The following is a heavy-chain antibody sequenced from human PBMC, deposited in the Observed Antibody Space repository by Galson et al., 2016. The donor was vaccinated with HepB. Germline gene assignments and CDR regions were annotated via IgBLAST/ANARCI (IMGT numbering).Heavy chain of an antibody. J-gene: IGHJ4*02. CDR3: AREMGVAAPAVFDY. D-gene: IGHD6-13*01. CDR1: GFILTNNY. V-gene: IGHV3-53*01. CDR2: IYSGGST. Sequence: SLRLSCAASGFILTNNYMNWVRQAPGKGLEWVSVIYSGGSTYYADSVKGRFTMSRDSSKNTLSLQMNSLRAEDTAVYYCAREMGVAAPAVFDYWGQGTLVTVPS.